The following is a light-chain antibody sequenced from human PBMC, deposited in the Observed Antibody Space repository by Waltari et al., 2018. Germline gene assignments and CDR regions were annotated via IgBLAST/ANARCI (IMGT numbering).Light chain of an antibody. CDR3: ASFVGTNNFRV. J-gene: IGLJ2*01. CDR2: EVT. CDR1: SLDIGSYNF. Sequence: QSALTQPPSASGSPGPSVTISCTGTSLDIGSYNFFSWYQHHPGKAPKLIIYEVTQRPSGVPDRFSGSKSGNTTSLTVSGLQAEDEADYYCASFVGTNNFRVFGGGTRVTVL. V-gene: IGLV2-8*01.